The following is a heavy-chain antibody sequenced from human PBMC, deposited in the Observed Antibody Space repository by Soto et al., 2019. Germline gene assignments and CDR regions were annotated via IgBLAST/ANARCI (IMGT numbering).Heavy chain of an antibody. J-gene: IGHJ4*02. Sequence: SETLSLTCTVSGGSISSYYWSWIRQPPGKGLEWIGYIYYSGSTNYNPSLKSRVTISVDTSKNQFSLKLSSVTAADTAVYYCARDVLVGATDYWGQGTLVTVSS. V-gene: IGHV4-59*01. CDR1: GGSISSYY. D-gene: IGHD1-26*01. CDR3: ARDVLVGATDY. CDR2: IYYSGST.